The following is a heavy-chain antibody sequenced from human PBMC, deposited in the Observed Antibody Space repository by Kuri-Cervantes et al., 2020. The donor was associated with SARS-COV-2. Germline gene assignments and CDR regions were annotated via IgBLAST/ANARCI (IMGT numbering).Heavy chain of an antibody. Sequence: GESLKISCAASGFTFSDYYMNWVRQAPGKGLEWVSSISRSSTIYYADSVKGRFTISRDNAKNSLYLQMNSLRAEDTAVYYCAKGVAAADHWGQGTLVTVSS. CDR3: AKGVAAADH. J-gene: IGHJ4*02. CDR1: GFTFSDYY. CDR2: ISRSSTI. D-gene: IGHD6-13*01. V-gene: IGHV3-69-1*01.